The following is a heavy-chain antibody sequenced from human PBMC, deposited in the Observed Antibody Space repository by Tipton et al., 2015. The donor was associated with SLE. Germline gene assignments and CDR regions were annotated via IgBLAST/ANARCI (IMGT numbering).Heavy chain of an antibody. V-gene: IGHV3-NL1*01. CDR2: IYSGGSST. D-gene: IGHD5-18*01. J-gene: IGHJ4*02. Sequence: GSLRLSCAASGLTFSDYGMHWVRQAPGKGLEWVAVIYSGGSSTYYVDSVKGRFTISRDNSKNTLYLQMSILRAEDTVVYYCARGLLNSSPNDYWGQGTLVTVFS. CDR1: GLTFSDYG. CDR3: ARGLLNSSPNDY.